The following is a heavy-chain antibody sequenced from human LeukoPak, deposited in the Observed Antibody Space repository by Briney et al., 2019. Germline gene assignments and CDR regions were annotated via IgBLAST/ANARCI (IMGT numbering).Heavy chain of an antibody. J-gene: IGHJ3*02. Sequence: SETLSLTCTVSGGSISSSSYYWGWIRQPPGKGLEWIGSIYYSGSTYYNPSLKSRVTISVDTSKNQFSLKLSSVTAADTAVYYCARDQGMATIGAHAFDIWGQGTMVTVSS. CDR3: ARDQGMATIGAHAFDI. V-gene: IGHV4-39*07. CDR2: IYYSGST. D-gene: IGHD5-24*01. CDR1: GGSISSSSYY.